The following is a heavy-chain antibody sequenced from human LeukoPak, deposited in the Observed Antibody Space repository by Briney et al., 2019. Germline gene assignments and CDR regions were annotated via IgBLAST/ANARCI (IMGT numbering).Heavy chain of an antibody. CDR1: GFTIDDYA. CDR3: AKGGHGDYYDSSGYV. V-gene: IGHV3-9*01. D-gene: IGHD3-22*01. Sequence: PGGSLRLSCAASGFTIDDYAMHWVRRAPGKGLEWVSGISWNSGSIGYADSVKGRFTISRDNAKNSLYLQMNSLRAEDTALYYCAKGGHGDYYDSSGYVWGQGTLVTVSS. CDR2: ISWNSGSI. J-gene: IGHJ4*02.